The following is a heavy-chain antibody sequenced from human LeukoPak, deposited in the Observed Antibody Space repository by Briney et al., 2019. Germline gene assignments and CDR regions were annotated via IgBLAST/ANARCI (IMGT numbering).Heavy chain of an antibody. CDR2: IISVRDTA. CDR1: GGTFISYS. CDR3: ARHPRGGSYYFDN. D-gene: IGHD1-26*01. V-gene: IGHV1-69*08. J-gene: IGHJ4*02. Sequence: SVKVSCKVSGGTFISYSLSWVRQAPGQGLEWMGRIISVRDTANYAQKFQGRVTITLDQSTSTTYMTLSGLRSEDSAMYYCARHPRGGSYYFDNWGQGTLVTVSS.